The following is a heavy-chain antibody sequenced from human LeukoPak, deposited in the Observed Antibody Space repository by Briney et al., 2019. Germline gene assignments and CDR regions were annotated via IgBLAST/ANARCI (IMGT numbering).Heavy chain of an antibody. D-gene: IGHD2-21*01. CDR2: IKDDGSVK. CDR1: GFSFSSFW. J-gene: IGHJ4*02. Sequence: GGSLRLSCTASGFSFSSFWMSWVRQAPGKGLEWVANIKDDGSVKNHVDSLKGRFSISRDNARNSLYLQISSLRAEDTAVYYCAREVVATASAFDCWGQGTLVTVSS. CDR3: AREVVATASAFDC. V-gene: IGHV3-7*03.